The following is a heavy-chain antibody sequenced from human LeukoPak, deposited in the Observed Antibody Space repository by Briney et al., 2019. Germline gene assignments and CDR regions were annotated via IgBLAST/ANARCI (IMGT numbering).Heavy chain of an antibody. CDR2: ISSSSTI. CDR3: ARDVGYSYGYYAFDI. Sequence: PGGSLRLSCTASGFTFSYAWMNWVRQAPGKGLEWVSYISSSSTIYYADSVKGRFTISRDNAKNSLYLQMGSLRAEDMAVYYCARDVGYSYGYYAFDIWGQGTMVTVSS. V-gene: IGHV3-69-1*01. J-gene: IGHJ3*02. D-gene: IGHD5-18*01. CDR1: GFTFSYAW.